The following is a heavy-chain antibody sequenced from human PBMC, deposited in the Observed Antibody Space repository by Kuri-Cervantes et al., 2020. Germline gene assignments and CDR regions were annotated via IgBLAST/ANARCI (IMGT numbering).Heavy chain of an antibody. D-gene: IGHD4-17*01. V-gene: IGHV3-48*03. CDR3: ARVGINDYGDGGYFDL. CDR2: ISSSGSTI. CDR1: GCTFSSYE. J-gene: IGHJ2*01. Sequence: GESLKISCAASGCTFSSYEMNWVRQAPGKGLEWVSYISSSGSTIYYADSVKGRFTISRDNAKNSLYLQMNSLRAEDTAVYYCARVGINDYGDGGYFDLWGRGTLVTVSS.